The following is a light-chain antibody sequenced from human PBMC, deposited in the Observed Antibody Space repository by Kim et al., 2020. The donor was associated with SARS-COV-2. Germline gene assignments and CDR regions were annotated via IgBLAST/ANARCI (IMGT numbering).Light chain of an antibody. V-gene: IGKV3-15*01. J-gene: IGKJ5*01. CDR2: DTS. Sequence: VSPGESAPLSCRASQSISNKLAWYQQKPGQSPRLLIYDTSTRATGIPARFSGSGSGTEFTLTISSLQSEDFAVYHCQQYNKWPITFGQGTRLEIK. CDR3: QQYNKWPIT. CDR1: QSISNK.